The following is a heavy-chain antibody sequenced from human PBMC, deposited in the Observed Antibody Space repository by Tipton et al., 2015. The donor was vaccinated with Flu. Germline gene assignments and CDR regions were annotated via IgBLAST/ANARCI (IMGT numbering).Heavy chain of an antibody. CDR3: VVHGCIAVAGSEYFQH. Sequence: VQLVQSGAEVKKPGESLKISCKGSGYSFTSYWIGWVRQMPGKGLEWMGIIYPGDSDTRYSPSFQGQVTISADKSISTAYLQWSSLKASDTAMYYCVVHGCIAVAGSEYFQHWGQGTLVTVSS. D-gene: IGHD6-19*01. CDR1: GYSFTSYW. V-gene: IGHV5-51*03. J-gene: IGHJ1*01. CDR2: IYPGDSDT.